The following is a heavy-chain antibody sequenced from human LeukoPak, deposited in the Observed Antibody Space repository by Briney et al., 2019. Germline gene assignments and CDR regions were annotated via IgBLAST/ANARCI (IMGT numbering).Heavy chain of an antibody. CDR3: ARQFVVVPAAIFWFDP. D-gene: IGHD2-2*01. CDR2: IYPGDADN. V-gene: IGHV5-51*01. J-gene: IGHJ5*02. Sequence: GGSLKISFKGSGCSFTSYWIGWVRRMPGKGVEGRGIIYPGDADNRYSASFQGQVTISADKSISTAYLQWSSLQASDTAMYYCARQFVVVPAAIFWFDPWGQGTLVTVSS. CDR1: GCSFTSYW.